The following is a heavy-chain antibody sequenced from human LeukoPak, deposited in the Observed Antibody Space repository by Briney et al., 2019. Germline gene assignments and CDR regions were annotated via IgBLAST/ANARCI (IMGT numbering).Heavy chain of an antibody. J-gene: IGHJ4*02. CDR1: GYTFTSYG. Sequence: ASVKVSCKASGYTFTSYGISWLRQAPGQGLEWMGWISAYNGNTNYAQKLQGRVTMATDTSTSTAYMELRSLRSDDTAVYYCARVFTIFGVVSTPDYWGQGTLVTVSS. V-gene: IGHV1-18*01. CDR2: ISAYNGNT. CDR3: ARVFTIFGVVSTPDY. D-gene: IGHD3-3*01.